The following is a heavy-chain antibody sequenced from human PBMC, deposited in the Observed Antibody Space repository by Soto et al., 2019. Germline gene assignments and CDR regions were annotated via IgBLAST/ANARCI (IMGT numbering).Heavy chain of an antibody. CDR1: GGTFSSYA. CDR2: IIPIFGTA. Sequence: QVQLVQSGAEVKKPGSSVKVSCKASGGTFSSYAISWVRQAPGQGLEWMGGIIPIFGTANYAQKFQGRVTITADESTSXXYMELSSLRSEDTAVYYCARDSYYYGSGSYFDEGSWGQGTLVTVSS. CDR3: ARDSYYYGSGSYFDEGS. J-gene: IGHJ4*02. D-gene: IGHD3-10*01. V-gene: IGHV1-69*12.